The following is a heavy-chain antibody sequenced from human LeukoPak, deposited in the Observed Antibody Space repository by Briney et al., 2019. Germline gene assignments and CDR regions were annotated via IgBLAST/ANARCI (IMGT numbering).Heavy chain of an antibody. V-gene: IGHV3-23*01. CDR1: GFTFSSYG. CDR2: ISGSGGST. CDR3: AKVPVATITGWFDP. D-gene: IGHD4-23*01. J-gene: IGHJ5*02. Sequence: GGTLRLSCAASGFTFSSYGMSWVRQAPGKGLEWVSAISGSGGSTYYADSVKGRFTISRANSKNTLYLQMKSLRADDTAVYYCAKVPVATITGWFDPWGQGTLVTVSS.